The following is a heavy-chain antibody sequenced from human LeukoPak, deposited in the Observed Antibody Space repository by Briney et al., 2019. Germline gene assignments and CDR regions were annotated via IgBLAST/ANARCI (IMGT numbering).Heavy chain of an antibody. Sequence: RTGGSLRLSCAASGFTFSSYSMNWVRQAPGKGLEWISYIDTTSATIYYADSVKGRFTISRDNSKNTLYLQMNSLRAEDTAVYYCAKDKNSRDSSGYGEFDYWDQGTLVTVSS. V-gene: IGHV3-48*01. CDR3: AKDKNSRDSSGYGEFDY. J-gene: IGHJ4*02. D-gene: IGHD3-22*01. CDR1: GFTFSSYS. CDR2: IDTTSATI.